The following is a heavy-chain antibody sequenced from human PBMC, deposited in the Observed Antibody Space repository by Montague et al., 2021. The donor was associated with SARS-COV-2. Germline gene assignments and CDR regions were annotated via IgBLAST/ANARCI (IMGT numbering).Heavy chain of an antibody. CDR1: GGSISSGSHY. D-gene: IGHD3-10*01. J-gene: IGHJ4*02. CDR3: VRGVTMARAILSCFDY. Sequence: SETLSLTCTVSGGSISSGSHYWGYIRQPPGKGLEWLGRIYYSGTTYYSPSLKSRVTMSVHTSKNQFSLNLNSVTAADTAVYYCVRGVTMARAILSCFDYWGQGTLVTVSS. V-gene: IGHV4-39*07. CDR2: IYYSGTT.